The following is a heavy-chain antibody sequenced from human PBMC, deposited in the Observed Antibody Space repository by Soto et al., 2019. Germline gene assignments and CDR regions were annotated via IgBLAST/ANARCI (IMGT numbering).Heavy chain of an antibody. CDR1: GYSFTTYT. V-gene: IGHV1-18*04. CDR2: ISADNGDT. J-gene: IGHJ4*02. CDR3: EMQGTCTGGKCYPDY. Sequence: QVRLVQSGPEVEKPGASVKVSCKAAGYSFTTYTVTWVRQAPGQGIEWMGWISADNGDTHYEETLRDRLTMTTDTSADTACLELRGLRSDDTAVYYCEMQGTCTGGKCYPDYWGQGTLVSVSS. D-gene: IGHD2-8*02.